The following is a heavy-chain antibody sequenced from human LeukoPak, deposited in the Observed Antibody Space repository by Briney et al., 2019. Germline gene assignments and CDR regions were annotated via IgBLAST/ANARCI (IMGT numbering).Heavy chain of an antibody. CDR3: AREGDTARGFDY. V-gene: IGHV4-38-2*02. J-gene: IGHJ4*02. Sequence: PSETLSLTCAVSGYSISSGYYWGWIRQPPGKGLEWIGSIYHSGSTYYNPSLKSRVTISVDTSKNQFSLKLSSVPAADTAVYYCAREGDTARGFDYWGQGTLVTVSS. CDR1: GYSISSGYY. D-gene: IGHD5-18*01. CDR2: IYHSGST.